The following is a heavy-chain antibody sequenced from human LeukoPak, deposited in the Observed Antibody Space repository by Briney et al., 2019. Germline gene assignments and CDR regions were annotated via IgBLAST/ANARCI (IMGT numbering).Heavy chain of an antibody. J-gene: IGHJ4*02. V-gene: IGHV3-20*04. CDR1: GFTFDDYD. CDR2: INWSGGST. CDR3: AKGQRFYGEYYFDQ. Sequence: AGGSLRLSCAASGFTFDDYDMSWVRQAPGKGPEWVSGINWSGGSTGYADSVKGRFTISRDNSKNTLYLQMNRLRAEDTAVYYCAKGQRFYGEYYFDQWGQGTLVTVSS. D-gene: IGHD4-17*01.